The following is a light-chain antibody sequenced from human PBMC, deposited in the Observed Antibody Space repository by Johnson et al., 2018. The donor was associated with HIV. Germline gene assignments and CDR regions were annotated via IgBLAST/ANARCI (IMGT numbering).Light chain of an antibody. J-gene: IGLJ1*01. CDR1: SSNIGNNY. CDR2: ENN. CDR3: GTWDISLSVGYV. Sequence: QSILTQPPSVSAAPGQKVTISCSGSSSNIGNNYVSWYQQLPGTAPKLLICENNKRPSGFPDRFSGSKSGTSATLGITGLQTGDEADYYCGTWDISLSVGYVFGTGTKVTVL. V-gene: IGLV1-51*02.